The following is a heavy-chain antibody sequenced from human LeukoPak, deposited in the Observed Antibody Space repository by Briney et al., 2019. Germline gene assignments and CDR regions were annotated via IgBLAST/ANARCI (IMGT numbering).Heavy chain of an antibody. CDR3: ARRRQMVRGVIITYYFDY. CDR1: GFTFSDYY. D-gene: IGHD3-10*01. J-gene: IGHJ4*02. V-gene: IGHV3-11*03. Sequence: PGGSLRLSCAASGFTFSDYYMSWIRKAPGKGLERVSYISSSSSYTNYADSVKGRFTISRDNAKNSLYLQMNSLRAEDTAVYYCARRRQMVRGVIITYYFDYWGQGTLVTVSS. CDR2: ISSSSSYT.